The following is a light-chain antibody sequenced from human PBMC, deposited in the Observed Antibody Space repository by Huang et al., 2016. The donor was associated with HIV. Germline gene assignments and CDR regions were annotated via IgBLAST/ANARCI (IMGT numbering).Light chain of an antibody. J-gene: IGKJ5*01. V-gene: IGKV2-28*01. CDR1: QSLLHSNGYNY. CDR2: FGS. Sequence: DIVMTQSPHSLSVTPGEPASISCRSSQSLLHSNGYNYLDWYLQRPGQSPQLLIYFGSNRASGVPDRFSGSGSGTDFTLKISRVEAEDIGVYYCMQSLQTITFGQGTRLEIK. CDR3: MQSLQTIT.